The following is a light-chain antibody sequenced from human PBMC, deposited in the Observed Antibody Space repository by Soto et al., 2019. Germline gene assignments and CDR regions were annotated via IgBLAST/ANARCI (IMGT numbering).Light chain of an antibody. CDR3: SSYAGSNNVV. CDR2: EVS. V-gene: IGLV2-8*01. CDR1: SSDVGGYNY. J-gene: IGLJ2*01. Sequence: QSALAHPPSASGSRGQSVTISCTGTSSDVGGYNYVSWYQQHPGKAPKLMIYEVSKRPSGVPDRFSGSKSGNTASLTVSGLQAEDEADYYCSSYAGSNNVVFGGGTKLTVL.